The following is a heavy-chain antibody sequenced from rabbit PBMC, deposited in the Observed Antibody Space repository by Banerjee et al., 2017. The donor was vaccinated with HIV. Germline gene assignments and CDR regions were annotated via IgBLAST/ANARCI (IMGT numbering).Heavy chain of an antibody. CDR1: GFTISSSYY. CDR3: ARSWGGGGDAGFKL. J-gene: IGHJ4*01. CDR2: IYGGSSGIT. D-gene: IGHD4-2*01. V-gene: IGHV1S45*01. Sequence: QEQLEESGGDLVKPEGSLTLTCTASGFTISSSYYMCWVRQAPGKGLEWIGCIYGGSSGITYYASWAKGRFTISKTSSTTVTLQMTSLTAADTATYFCARSWGGGGDAGFKLWGPGTLVTVS.